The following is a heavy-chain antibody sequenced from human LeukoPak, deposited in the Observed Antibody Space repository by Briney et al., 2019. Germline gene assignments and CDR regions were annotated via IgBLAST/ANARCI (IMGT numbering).Heavy chain of an antibody. Sequence: GGSLRLSCAASGFTFSSYAMHWVRQAPGKGLEWVAVISYDGSNKYYADSVKGRLTISRDNSKNTLYLQMNSLRAEDTAVYYCARDSHPITGTTGYFDYWGQGTLVTVSS. CDR1: GFTFSSYA. CDR2: ISYDGSNK. CDR3: ARDSHPITGTTGYFDY. J-gene: IGHJ4*02. D-gene: IGHD1-20*01. V-gene: IGHV3-30-3*01.